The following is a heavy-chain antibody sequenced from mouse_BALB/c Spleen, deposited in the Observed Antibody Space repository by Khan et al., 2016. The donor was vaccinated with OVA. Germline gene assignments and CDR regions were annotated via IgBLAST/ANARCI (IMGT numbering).Heavy chain of an antibody. CDR2: IWGDGGT. Sequence: VQLQESGPGLVAPSQSLSITCTVSGFSLSRYNIHWVRQPPGKGLEWLGMIWGDGGTDYNSTLKSRLSISKDNSKSQVFLKMNSLQTDDSAMYYCARAYYRYDGYYAMDYWGQGTSVTVSS. CDR3: ARAYYRYDGYYAMDY. J-gene: IGHJ4*01. D-gene: IGHD2-14*01. CDR1: GFSLSRYN. V-gene: IGHV2-6-4*01.